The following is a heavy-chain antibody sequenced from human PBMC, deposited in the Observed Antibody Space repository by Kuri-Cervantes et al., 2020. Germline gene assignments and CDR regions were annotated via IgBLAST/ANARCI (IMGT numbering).Heavy chain of an antibody. CDR3: ARDPSSRSWSYNYDYFWGSNRWESVNWYFDL. D-gene: IGHD3-16*02. J-gene: IGHJ2*01. CDR1: GGSVSSGSYY. V-gene: IGHV4-61*01. CDR2: INYSGST. Sequence: GSLRLSCTVSGGSVSSGSYYWSWNRQPPGKGLEWIGYINYSGSTNSNPFLKSRITIRVNTSKNQFSLKLSSVTDADTAVYYCARDPSSRSWSYNYDYFWGSNRWESVNWYFDLWGRGTLVTVSS.